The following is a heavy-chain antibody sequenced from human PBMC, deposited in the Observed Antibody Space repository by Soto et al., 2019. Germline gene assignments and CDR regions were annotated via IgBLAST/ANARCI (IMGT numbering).Heavy chain of an antibody. D-gene: IGHD4-17*01. Sequence: QVQLQESGPGLVKPSQTLSLTCTVSGGSISSGGYYWSWIRQHPGKGVERIGYIYYSGSTYYNPSLKSRFSISVDTSKNQFSLKLSSVTAADTAVYYCARDRVTVNPYYYYGMDVWGQGSTVTVSS. J-gene: IGHJ6*02. V-gene: IGHV4-31*03. CDR1: GGSISSGGYY. CDR3: ARDRVTVNPYYYYGMDV. CDR2: IYYSGST.